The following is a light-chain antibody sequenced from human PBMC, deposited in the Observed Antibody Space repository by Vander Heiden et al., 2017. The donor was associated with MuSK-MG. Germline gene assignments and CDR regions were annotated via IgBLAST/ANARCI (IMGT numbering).Light chain of an antibody. V-gene: IGLV2-14*03. CDR1: SSDIGGYNY. CDR2: DVS. Sequence: QSALTQPASVSGSPGQSGTISCTGTSSDIGGYNYVSWYQQHPGKAPKLMIYDVSNRPSGVSNRFSGSKSGNTASLTISGLQAEDEADYYCSSYSSNNTLLFGGGTKLTV. J-gene: IGLJ2*01. CDR3: SSYSSNNTLL.